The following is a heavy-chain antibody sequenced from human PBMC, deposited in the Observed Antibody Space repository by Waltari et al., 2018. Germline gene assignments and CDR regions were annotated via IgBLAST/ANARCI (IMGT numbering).Heavy chain of an antibody. CDR3: ARLGTGTGGDDY. Sequence: QVQLQESGPGLVKPSETLSLTCAVSGYSISSGYYWGCIRQPPGKGLEWIGSIYHSGSTYYNPSLKSRVTISVDTSKNQFSLKLSSVTAADTAVYYCARLGTGTGGDDYWGQGTLVTVSS. D-gene: IGHD1-1*01. CDR2: IYHSGST. V-gene: IGHV4-38-2*01. J-gene: IGHJ4*02. CDR1: GYSISSGYY.